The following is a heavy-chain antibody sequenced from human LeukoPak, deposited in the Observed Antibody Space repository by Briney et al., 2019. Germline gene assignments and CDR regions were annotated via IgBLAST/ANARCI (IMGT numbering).Heavy chain of an antibody. Sequence: GGSLRLSCAASGFTFRNYGMHWVRPAPGKGLEGVAVIPLDGRNAYYADSVRGRFTISRDNSMNTLFLHVNDLRAEDTAVYYCEKDLTTYGSGSYYDSWGQGSLVSVSS. J-gene: IGHJ5*01. CDR1: GFTFRNYG. V-gene: IGHV3-30*02. CDR3: EKDLTTYGSGSYYDS. D-gene: IGHD3-10*01. CDR2: IPLDGRNA.